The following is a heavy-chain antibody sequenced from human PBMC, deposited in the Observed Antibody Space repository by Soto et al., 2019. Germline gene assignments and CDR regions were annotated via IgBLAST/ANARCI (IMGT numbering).Heavy chain of an antibody. Sequence: QVQLQESGPGVVEPSQTLSLTCTVSGGSLNNNGYFWSWIRQPPGSGLEWIGHIYNSGSTYSNPSLKSRLTISVDTSQNQFSLQLSSVTDADTAVYYCARGPSGDKVDYWGQGTLVTVSS. CDR2: IYNSGST. D-gene: IGHD1-26*01. CDR3: ARGPSGDKVDY. V-gene: IGHV4-30-4*01. CDR1: GGSLNNNGYF. J-gene: IGHJ4*02.